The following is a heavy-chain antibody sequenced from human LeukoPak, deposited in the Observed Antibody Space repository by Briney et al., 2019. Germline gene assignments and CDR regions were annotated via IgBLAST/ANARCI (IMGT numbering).Heavy chain of an antibody. CDR3: AKSPYYYDSSGQLGTKDNWFDP. Sequence: AGSLRLSCAASGFTFSSHAMSWARQGPGKGLEWVSAISGSGGSTYYADSVKGRFTISRDNSKNTLYLQMNSLRAEDTAVYYCAKSPYYYDSSGQLGTKDNWFDPWGQGTLVTVSS. CDR1: GFTFSSHA. CDR2: ISGSGGST. J-gene: IGHJ5*02. D-gene: IGHD3-22*01. V-gene: IGHV3-23*01.